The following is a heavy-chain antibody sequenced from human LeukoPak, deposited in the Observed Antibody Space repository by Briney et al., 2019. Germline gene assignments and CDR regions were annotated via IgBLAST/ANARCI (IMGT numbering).Heavy chain of an antibody. D-gene: IGHD1-26*01. CDR3: AVIVGATPWDY. CDR2: ISSSSSYI. CDR1: GLTFSSYS. Sequence: GRSLRLSCAASGLTFSSYSMNCVRHAPRKGLEWVSSISSSSSYIYCADSVKGRFTISRDNAKNSLYLQMNSLRAEDTAVYYCAVIVGATPWDYWGQGTLVTVSS. J-gene: IGHJ4*02. V-gene: IGHV3-21*01.